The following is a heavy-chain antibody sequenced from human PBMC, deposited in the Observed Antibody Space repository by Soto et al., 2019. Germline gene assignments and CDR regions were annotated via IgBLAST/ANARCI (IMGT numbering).Heavy chain of an antibody. CDR2: INHSGST. D-gene: IGHD3-3*01. CDR1: GGSFSGYY. J-gene: IGHJ5*02. V-gene: IGHV4-34*01. Sequence: QVQLQQWGAGLLKPSETLSLTCAVYGGSFSGYYWSWIRQPPGKGLEWIGEINHSGSTNHNPSLKSRVTISVDTSKNQFSLKLSSVTAADTAVYYCARCQLRFLEWLYPNWFDPWGQGTLVTVSS. CDR3: ARCQLRFLEWLYPNWFDP.